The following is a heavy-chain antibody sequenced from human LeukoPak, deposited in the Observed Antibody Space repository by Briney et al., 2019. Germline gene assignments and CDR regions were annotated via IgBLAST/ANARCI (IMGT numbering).Heavy chain of an antibody. CDR2: ISGSGGST. V-gene: IGHV3-23*01. D-gene: IGHD6-19*01. Sequence: GGSLRLSCAASGFTFSSYSMNWVRQAPGKGLERVSGISGSGGSTDYADSVKGRFTISRDNSKNTLYLQMNSLRAEDTAVYYCAKSSGWHEASDYWGQGALVTVSS. CDR3: AKSSGWHEASDY. CDR1: GFTFSSYS. J-gene: IGHJ4*02.